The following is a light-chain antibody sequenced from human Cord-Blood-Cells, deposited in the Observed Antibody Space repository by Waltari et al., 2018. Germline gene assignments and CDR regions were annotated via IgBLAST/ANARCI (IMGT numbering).Light chain of an antibody. CDR3: QQYNSYRT. Sequence: DIQMTQSPSTLSASVGDRVTITCRASQSISSRLAWYQKKTGKAPKLLIYKASSLESGVPSRFSGSGSGTEFTLTISSLQPDDFATYYCQQYNSYRTFGQGTKVEIK. J-gene: IGKJ1*01. V-gene: IGKV1-5*03. CDR2: KAS. CDR1: QSISSR.